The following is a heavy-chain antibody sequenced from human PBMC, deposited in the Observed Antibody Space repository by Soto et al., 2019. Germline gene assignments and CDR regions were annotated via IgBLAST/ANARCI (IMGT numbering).Heavy chain of an antibody. D-gene: IGHD2-2*01. Sequence: GGSLRLSCAASGFTFTNFAMNWVRQAPGKGLEWVSVISGTGDTTYNADSVKGRFTISRDNSMNTAFLQVNSLRAEDTALYYCAKGYCSSTSCSFDYWGQGTLVTVSS. CDR3: AKGYCSSTSCSFDY. J-gene: IGHJ4*02. CDR1: GFTFTNFA. CDR2: ISGTGDTT. V-gene: IGHV3-23*01.